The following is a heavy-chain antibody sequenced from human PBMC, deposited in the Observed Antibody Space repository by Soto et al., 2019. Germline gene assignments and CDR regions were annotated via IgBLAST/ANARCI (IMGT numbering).Heavy chain of an antibody. Sequence: GGSLRLSCTAPGFTFGDYAMSWFRQAPGKGLEWVGFIRSKAYGGTTEYAASVKGRFTISRDDSKSIAYLQMNSLKTEDTAAYYGTSIQLWTGNPFDYWGQGTLVTVSS. CDR2: IRSKAYGGTT. CDR1: GFTFGDYA. D-gene: IGHD5-18*01. CDR3: TSIQLWTGNPFDY. V-gene: IGHV3-49*03. J-gene: IGHJ4*02.